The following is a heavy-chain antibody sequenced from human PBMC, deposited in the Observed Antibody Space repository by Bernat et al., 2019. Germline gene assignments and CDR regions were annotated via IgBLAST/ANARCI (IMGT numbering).Heavy chain of an antibody. J-gene: IGHJ2*01. V-gene: IGHV3-23*01. CDR2: ISVSGGSP. D-gene: IGHD2-21*02. CDR3: AKDDCAGDCHYWYFDL. Sequence: EVQLLESGGGLVQPGGSLRLSCAASGFTFTSYAMSWVRQAPGKGLEWVSAISVSGGSPYYATSVKGRFTMSRDNSKNTLYLQMNSLRAEDTAVYYCAKDDCAGDCHYWYFDLWGRGTLVTVSS. CDR1: GFTFTSYA.